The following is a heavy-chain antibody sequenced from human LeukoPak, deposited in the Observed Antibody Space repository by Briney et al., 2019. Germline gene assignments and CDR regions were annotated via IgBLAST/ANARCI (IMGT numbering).Heavy chain of an antibody. CDR3: ARRQLGILDY. CDR2: IYYSGST. J-gene: IGHJ4*02. CDR1: GGPISSYY. D-gene: IGHD7-27*01. V-gene: IGHV4-59*08. Sequence: SETLSLTCTVSGGPISSYYWSWIRQPPGKGLEWIGYIYYSGSTNYNPSLKSRVTISVDTSKNQFSLKLSSVTAADTAVYYCARRQLGILDYWGQGTLVAVSS.